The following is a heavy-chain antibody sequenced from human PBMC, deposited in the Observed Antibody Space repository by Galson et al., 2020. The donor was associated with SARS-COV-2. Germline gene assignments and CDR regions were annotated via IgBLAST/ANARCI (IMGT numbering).Heavy chain of an antibody. D-gene: IGHD3-10*01. CDR2: ISSSGAT. CDR3: ARRHSLSRKLIINSVFDN. V-gene: IGHV4-39*07. CDR1: GGSISSRSQY. Sequence: SETLSLTCLVSGGSISSRSQYWGWIRQSPGEGLEWIGSISSSGATYYSPSLQSRVTVSLDTSKNHFSLRLSSVTAADTAVYYCARRHSLSRKLIINSVFDNWGPGTLVTVST. J-gene: IGHJ4*02.